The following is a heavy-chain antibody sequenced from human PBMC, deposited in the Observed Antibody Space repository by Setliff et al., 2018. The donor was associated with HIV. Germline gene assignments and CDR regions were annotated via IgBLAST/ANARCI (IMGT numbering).Heavy chain of an antibody. CDR3: AMSMTTYPVSRAFDI. CDR2: IIPIFGTT. Sequence: SVKVSCKASGYTFNNYALYWVRQAPGQGLEWMGGIIPIFGTTNYAQKFQGRVTITADESTSTAYMELSSLRSEDTAVYYCAMSMTTYPVSRAFDIWGQGTMVTVSS. J-gene: IGHJ3*02. V-gene: IGHV1-69*13. D-gene: IGHD4-4*01. CDR1: GYTFNNYA.